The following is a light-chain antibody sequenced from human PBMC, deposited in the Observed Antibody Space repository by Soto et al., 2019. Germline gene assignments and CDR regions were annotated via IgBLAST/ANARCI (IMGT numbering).Light chain of an antibody. CDR3: SSYAGSNIVV. J-gene: IGLJ2*01. Sequence: QSVLTQPPSASGSHGQSVTISCTGTSSDVGGYNYVSWYQQHPGKAPTLMIYEVSKRPSGVPDRFSGSKSGNTASLTVSGLQAEDEADYYCSSYAGSNIVVFGGGTQLTVL. CDR1: SSDVGGYNY. CDR2: EVS. V-gene: IGLV2-8*01.